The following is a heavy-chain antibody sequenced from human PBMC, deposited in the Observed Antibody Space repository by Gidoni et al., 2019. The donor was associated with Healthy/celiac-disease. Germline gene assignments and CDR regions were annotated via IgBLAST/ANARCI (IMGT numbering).Heavy chain of an antibody. CDR1: GFPFRSYA. Sequence: EVQLLESGGGLVQPGGSLRLSCAASGFPFRSYAMSWVRKAPGKGLEWVSAMSGSGGSTYDADSVKGRFTISRDNSKNTLYLQMNSLRDEDTAVYYCAKATVVPAARFWDYWGQGTLVTVSS. J-gene: IGHJ4*02. CDR2: MSGSGGST. V-gene: IGHV3-23*01. CDR3: AKATVVPAARFWDY. D-gene: IGHD2-2*01.